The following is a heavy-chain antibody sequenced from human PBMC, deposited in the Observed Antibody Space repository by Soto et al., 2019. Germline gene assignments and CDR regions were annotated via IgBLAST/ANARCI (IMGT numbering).Heavy chain of an antibody. CDR3: ARDIVVVVAATYPNYGMDV. CDR2: IWYDGSNK. CDR1: GFTFSSYG. D-gene: IGHD2-15*01. V-gene: IGHV3-33*01. J-gene: IGHJ6*02. Sequence: VGSLRLSCAASGFTFSSYGMHWVRQAPGKGLEWVAVIWYDGSNKYYADSVKGRFTISRDNSKNTLYLQMNSLRAEDTAVYYCARDIVVVVAATYPNYGMDVWGQGTTVTVSS.